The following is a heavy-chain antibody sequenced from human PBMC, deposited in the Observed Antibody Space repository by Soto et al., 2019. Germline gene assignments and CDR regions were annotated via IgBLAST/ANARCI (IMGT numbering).Heavy chain of an antibody. J-gene: IGHJ6*02. V-gene: IGHV1-2*04. D-gene: IGHD5-12*01. Sequence: QVQLVQSGAEVKKPGASVKVSCKASGYTFTGYYMHWVRQAPGQGLEWMGWINPNSGGTNYAQKFQGWVTMTRDTSISTAYMELSRLRSDDTAVYYCARVQAGLHYFYGMDVWGQGTTVTVSS. CDR1: GYTFTGYY. CDR3: ARVQAGLHYFYGMDV. CDR2: INPNSGGT.